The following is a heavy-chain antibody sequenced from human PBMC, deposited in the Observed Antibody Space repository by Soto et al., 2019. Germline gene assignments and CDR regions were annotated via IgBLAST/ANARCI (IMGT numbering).Heavy chain of an antibody. Sequence: PGGSLRLSCAASGFTFSDYYMSWIRQAPGKGLEWVSYIISSSSYTNYADSVKGRFTISRDNAKNSLYLQMNILRAEDTAVYYCARDWEDFDYWGQGTLVTVSS. CDR1: GFTFSDYY. D-gene: IGHD1-26*01. CDR3: ARDWEDFDY. CDR2: IISSSSYT. V-gene: IGHV3-11*05. J-gene: IGHJ4*02.